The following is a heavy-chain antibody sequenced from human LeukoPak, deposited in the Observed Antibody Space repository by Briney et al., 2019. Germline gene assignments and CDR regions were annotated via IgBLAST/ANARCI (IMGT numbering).Heavy chain of an antibody. J-gene: IGHJ4*02. CDR2: IIPIFGTA. CDR1: GGPFSSYA. CDR3: ARTLNYCSSTSCTWDPVGY. V-gene: IGHV1-69*13. Sequence: SVKVSCKASGGPFSSYAISWVRQAPGQGLEWMGGIIPIFGTANYAQKFQGRVTITADESTSTAYMELSSLRSEDTAVYYCARTLNYCSSTSCTWDPVGYWGQGTLVTVSS. D-gene: IGHD2-2*01.